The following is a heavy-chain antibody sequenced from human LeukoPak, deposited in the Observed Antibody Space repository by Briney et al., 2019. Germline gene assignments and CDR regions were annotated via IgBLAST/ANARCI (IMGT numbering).Heavy chain of an antibody. Sequence: RSGGSLRLSCAASGFTFNSYAMSWVRQAPGKGLEWVSYISSSGSTIYYADSVKGRFTISRDNAKNSLYLQMNSLRAEDTAVYYCARDDALGDNALDIWGQGTMVTVSS. CDR2: ISSSGSTI. CDR3: ARDDALGDNALDI. D-gene: IGHD3-16*01. J-gene: IGHJ3*02. CDR1: GFTFNSYA. V-gene: IGHV3-48*03.